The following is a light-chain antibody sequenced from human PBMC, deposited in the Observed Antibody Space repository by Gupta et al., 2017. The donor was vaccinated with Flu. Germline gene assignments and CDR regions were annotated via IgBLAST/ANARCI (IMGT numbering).Light chain of an antibody. CDR3: QQYNNWPYT. CDR2: GAS. CDR1: QSVRSN. Sequence: EIVMTQSPATLSVSPGERVTLSRRASQSVRSNLAWYQQKPGQVPRLLIYGASTRATGIPARFSGSGSGTEFTLTVSSLQSEDFAVYYCQQYNNWPYTFGQGTKLEIK. V-gene: IGKV3-15*01. J-gene: IGKJ2*01.